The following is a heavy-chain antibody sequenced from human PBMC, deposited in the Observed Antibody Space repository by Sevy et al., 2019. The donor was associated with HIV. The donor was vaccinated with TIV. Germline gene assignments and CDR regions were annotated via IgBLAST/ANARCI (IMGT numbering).Heavy chain of an antibody. CDR3: AKSVYSSSSPFDY. Sequence: GGCLRLSCAASGFTFSSYGMHWVRQAPGKGLEWVAFIRYDGSNKYYADSVKGRFTISRDNSKNTLYLQMNSLRAEDSAVYYCAKSVYSSSSPFDYWGQGTLVTVSS. CDR1: GFTFSSYG. CDR2: IRYDGSNK. J-gene: IGHJ4*02. V-gene: IGHV3-30*02. D-gene: IGHD6-6*01.